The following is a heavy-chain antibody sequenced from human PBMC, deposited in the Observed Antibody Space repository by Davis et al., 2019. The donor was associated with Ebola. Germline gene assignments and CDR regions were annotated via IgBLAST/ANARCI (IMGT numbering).Heavy chain of an antibody. J-gene: IGHJ4*02. D-gene: IGHD6-19*01. Sequence: SVKVSCKASGGTFSSYTISWVRQAPGQGLEWMGRIIPILGIANYAQKFQGRVAITADKSTSTAYMELSSLRSEDAAVYYCARDVGGAAGTDYWGQGTLVTVSS. CDR1: GGTFSSYT. V-gene: IGHV1-69*04. CDR2: IIPILGIA. CDR3: ARDVGGAAGTDY.